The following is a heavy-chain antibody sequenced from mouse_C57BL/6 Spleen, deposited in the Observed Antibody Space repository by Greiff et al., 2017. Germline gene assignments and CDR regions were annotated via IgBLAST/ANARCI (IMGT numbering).Heavy chain of an antibody. CDR3: ARSGLITTDPNAMDY. CDR1: GYTFTSYW. Sequence: QVQLQQPGAELVKPGASVKMSCKASGYTFTSYWITWVKQRPGQGLEWIGDIYPGSGSTNYNEKFKSKATLTVDTSSSTAYMQLSSLTSEDSAVYYCARSGLITTDPNAMDYWGQGTSVTVSS. V-gene: IGHV1-55*01. J-gene: IGHJ4*01. D-gene: IGHD1-1*01. CDR2: IYPGSGST.